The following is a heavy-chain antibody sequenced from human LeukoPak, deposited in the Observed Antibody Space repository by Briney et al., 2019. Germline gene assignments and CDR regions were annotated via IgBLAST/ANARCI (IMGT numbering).Heavy chain of an antibody. CDR3: ASWAGAADGFSGPFDY. CDR2: IGSSSSAT. V-gene: IGHV3-48*01. Sequence: PGGSLRLSCAASGFTFTTHGMNWVRQAPGKVLEWISYIGSSSSATYYADSVKGRFTISRDNAKNSLYLQMNSLRAEDTAIYYCASWAGAADGFSGPFDYWGQGTLVTVSS. D-gene: IGHD6-13*01. CDR1: GFTFTTHG. J-gene: IGHJ4*02.